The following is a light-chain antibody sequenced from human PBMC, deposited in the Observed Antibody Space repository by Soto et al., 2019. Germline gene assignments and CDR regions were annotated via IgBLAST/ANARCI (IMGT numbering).Light chain of an antibody. CDR1: SSDVGGHNY. CDR2: EVT. CDR3: SSYKFTSTRYV. Sequence: SALAQPASVSGSPGQSITISCTGCSSDVGGHNYVSWYQQHPGKAPKLMIYEVTKRPSGVSNRFSGSKSGNTASLTISGLQDEDEADYYCSSYKFTSTRYVFGNGTKLTV. V-gene: IGLV2-14*01. J-gene: IGLJ1*01.